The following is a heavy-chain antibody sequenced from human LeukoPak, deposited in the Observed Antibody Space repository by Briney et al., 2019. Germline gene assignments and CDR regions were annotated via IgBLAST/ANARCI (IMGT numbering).Heavy chain of an antibody. CDR3: ARQPRRLLWFGELLYYFDS. V-gene: IGHV4-39*01. D-gene: IGHD3-10*01. CDR2: IYYSGST. Sequence: PSETLSLTCTVFGDSVSSSSYCWGWIRQPPGKGLEWIGSIYYSGSTYYNPSLKSRVTISVDTSKNQFSLRLSSVTAADTAVYYCARQPRRLLWFGELLYYFDSWGQGSLVTVSS. CDR1: GDSVSSSSYC. J-gene: IGHJ4*02.